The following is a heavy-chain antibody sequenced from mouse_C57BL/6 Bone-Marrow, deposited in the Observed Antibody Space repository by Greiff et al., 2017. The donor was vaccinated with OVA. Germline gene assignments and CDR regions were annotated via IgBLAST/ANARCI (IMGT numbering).Heavy chain of an antibody. CDR3: ARRYYGSSYFDY. J-gene: IGHJ2*01. Sequence: QVQLQQPGAELVMPGASVKLSCKASGYTFTSYWMHWVKRRPGQGLEWIGEIDPSDSYTNYNQKFKGKSTLTVDKSSSTAYMQLSSLTSEDSAVYYCARRYYGSSYFDYWGQGTTLTVSS. CDR1: GYTFTSYW. D-gene: IGHD1-1*01. V-gene: IGHV1-69*01. CDR2: IDPSDSYT.